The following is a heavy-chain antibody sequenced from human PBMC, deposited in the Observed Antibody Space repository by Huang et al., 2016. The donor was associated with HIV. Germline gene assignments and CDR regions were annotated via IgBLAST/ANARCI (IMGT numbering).Heavy chain of an antibody. J-gene: IGHJ5*02. V-gene: IGHV4-34*02. Sequence: QVHLQQWGAGLLKSAETLSLTCAVYGGSLSGYYWSWLRQTPGKGMEWIGEINHLGRPNYNPSLKIRVSISMAGSKKQFSLKLRSISDADTAVYFCARDATKNPRGWFDPWGQGTLVTVSS. D-gene: IGHD3-10*01. CDR1: GGSLSGYY. CDR3: ARDATKNPRGWFDP. CDR2: INHLGRP.